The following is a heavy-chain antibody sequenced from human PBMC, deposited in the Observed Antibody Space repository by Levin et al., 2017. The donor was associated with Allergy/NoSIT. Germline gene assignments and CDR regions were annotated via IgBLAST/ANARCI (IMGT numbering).Heavy chain of an antibody. J-gene: IGHJ4*02. CDR3: ARSTIFGVSDFYFDY. D-gene: IGHD3-3*01. Sequence: GESLKISCAASGFTFSSYSMNWVRQAPGKGLEWVSSIGSTSAYIYYAASVKGRFTISRDNAKNSLYLQMNSLRAEDTAVYYCARSTIFGVSDFYFDYWGQGSLVTVSS. V-gene: IGHV3-21*01. CDR2: IGSTSAYI. CDR1: GFTFSSYS.